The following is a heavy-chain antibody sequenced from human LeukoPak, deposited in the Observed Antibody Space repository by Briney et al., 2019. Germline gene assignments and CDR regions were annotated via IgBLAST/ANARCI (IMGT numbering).Heavy chain of an antibody. CDR1: GFTFSSYW. CDR3: ARESDNYYYGMDV. Sequence: GGSLRLSCAASGFTFSSYWMHWVRQAPGKGLVWVSRINSDGSSTSYADSVKGRFTISRDNAKNTLYLQMNSLRAEDTAVYYCARESDNYYYGMDVWGQGTTVTVSS. V-gene: IGHV3-74*01. CDR2: INSDGSST. J-gene: IGHJ6*02.